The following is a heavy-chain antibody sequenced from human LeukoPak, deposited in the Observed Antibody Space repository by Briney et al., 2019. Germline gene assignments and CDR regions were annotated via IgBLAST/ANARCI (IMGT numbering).Heavy chain of an antibody. V-gene: IGHV4-59*01. CDR3: ARGSRKSIAAAGTFGFGGSDLDY. CDR1: GGSISSYH. Sequence: SETLSLTCTVSGGSISSYHWSWIRQPPGKGLEWIGYIYYSGSTNYNPSLKTRVTISVDTSKNQFSLKLRSVTAADTAVYYCARGSRKSIAAAGTFGFGGSDLDYWGQGTLVTVSS. CDR2: IYYSGST. J-gene: IGHJ4*02. D-gene: IGHD6-13*01.